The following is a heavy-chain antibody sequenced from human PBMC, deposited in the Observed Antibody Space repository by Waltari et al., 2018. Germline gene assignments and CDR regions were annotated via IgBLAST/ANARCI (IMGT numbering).Heavy chain of an antibody. D-gene: IGHD6-13*01. CDR2: ISWDGGDT. Sequence: EVQLVESGGVVVQPGGSLRLSCAASGFTFDDYAMHWVREAPGKGLEWVSLISWDGGDTYYADPVKGRFTISRENSKNSLYLQMNSLRAEDAALYYCAKGTIAATYYYGVDVWGQGTTVTVSS. J-gene: IGHJ6*02. CDR1: GFTFDDYA. V-gene: IGHV3-43D*04. CDR3: AKGTIAATYYYGVDV.